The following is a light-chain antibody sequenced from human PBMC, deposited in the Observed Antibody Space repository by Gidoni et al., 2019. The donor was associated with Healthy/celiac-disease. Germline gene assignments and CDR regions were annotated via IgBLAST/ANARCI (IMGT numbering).Light chain of an antibody. CDR1: QSTMYRGGKTN. J-gene: IGKJ5*01. V-gene: IGKV2D-29*01. CDR2: EVP. CDR3: MQSRQLPLIT. Sequence: DIVMTQTQLSLAVTHGQPASISCKSIQSTMYRGGKTNLYWYLQKPGQHPQLLIYEVPNRFDGVPDRFSGRGSGTDFTLKISRVEDEDVGVCYCMQSRQLPLITFGQGTRLEIK.